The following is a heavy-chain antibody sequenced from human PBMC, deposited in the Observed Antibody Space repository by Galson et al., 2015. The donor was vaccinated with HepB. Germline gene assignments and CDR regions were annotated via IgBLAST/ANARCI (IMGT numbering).Heavy chain of an antibody. CDR1: GFSFNKYG. CDR2: ISYDGSNK. V-gene: IGHV3-30*18. CDR3: AKDGYYEGKTFSEYLQY. J-gene: IGHJ1*01. D-gene: IGHD2/OR15-2a*01. Sequence: SLRLSCAASGFSFNKYGMHWVRQAPGKGLEWVAVISYDGSNKYYTDSVKGRFTISRDNSKNTLYVQMNSLRAEDTAVYYCAKDGYYEGKTFSEYLQYWGQGTLVTVSS.